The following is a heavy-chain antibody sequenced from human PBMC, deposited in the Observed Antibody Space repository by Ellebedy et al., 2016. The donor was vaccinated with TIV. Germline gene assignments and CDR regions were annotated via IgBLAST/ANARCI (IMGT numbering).Heavy chain of an antibody. V-gene: IGHV4-30-2*01. D-gene: IGHD3-10*01. CDR2: IYHSGST. CDR1: GGSVSSGSYS. CDR3: ARNTKGVNYLEG. J-gene: IGHJ4*02. Sequence: SETLSLTCTVSGGSVSSGSYSWSWIRQPPGKGLEWIGYIYHSGSTYYNPSLKSRVTISVDRSKNQFSLKLSSVTAADTAVYYCARNTKGVNYLEGWGQGTLVTVSS.